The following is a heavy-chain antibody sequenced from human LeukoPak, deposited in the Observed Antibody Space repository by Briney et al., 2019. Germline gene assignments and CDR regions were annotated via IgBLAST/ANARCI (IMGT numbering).Heavy chain of an antibody. D-gene: IGHD1-26*01. CDR1: GFTFSSYG. Sequence: GGSLRLSCAASGFTFSSYGMHWVRQAPGKGLEWVAVISYDGSNKYYADSVKGRFTISRDNSKNTLYLQMNSLRAEDTAVYYCAKVPPVVVAATLIRDYWGQGTLVTVSS. J-gene: IGHJ4*02. CDR3: AKVPPVVVAATLIRDY. V-gene: IGHV3-30*18. CDR2: ISYDGSNK.